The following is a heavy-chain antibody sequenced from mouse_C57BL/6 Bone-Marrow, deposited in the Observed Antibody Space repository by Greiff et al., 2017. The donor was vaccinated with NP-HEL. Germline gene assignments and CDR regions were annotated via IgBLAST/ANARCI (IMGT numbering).Heavy chain of an antibody. CDR3: ANNGYDEFAY. CDR1: GFTFSDYG. Sequence: DVMLVESGGGLVKPGGSLKLSCAASGFTFSDYGMHWVRQAPEKGLEWVAYISSGSSTIYYADTVKGRFTISRDNAKNTLFLQMTSLRSEDTAMYYCANNGYDEFAYWGQGTLVTVSA. D-gene: IGHD2-2*01. J-gene: IGHJ3*01. V-gene: IGHV5-17*01. CDR2: ISSGSSTI.